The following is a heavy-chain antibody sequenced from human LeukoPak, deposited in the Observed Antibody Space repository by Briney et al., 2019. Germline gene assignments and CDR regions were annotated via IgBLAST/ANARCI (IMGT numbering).Heavy chain of an antibody. D-gene: IGHD3-22*01. J-gene: IGHJ4*02. CDR2: IWYDGAQK. Sequence: PGRSLRLSCETSGFTFSHHAMHWVRQAPGKGLEWVAAIWYDGAQKYYADSLRGRCTISRDNSKSTLCLEMNSLRAEDTAVYYCAKDFGGYYYDTSGPDYWGQGTLVTVAS. CDR1: GFTFSHHA. CDR3: AKDFGGYYYDTSGPDY. V-gene: IGHV3-33*06.